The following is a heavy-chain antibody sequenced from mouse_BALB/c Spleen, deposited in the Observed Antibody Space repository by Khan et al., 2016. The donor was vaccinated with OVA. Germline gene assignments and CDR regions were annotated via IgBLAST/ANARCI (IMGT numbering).Heavy chain of an antibody. CDR2: IDPFSGAT. V-gene: IGHV1S135*01. Sequence: IQLVQSGPELMKPGASVKISCKASGYSFTTYYIHWVMQSHGTSLEWIGYIDPFSGATTYNQKFRGKATLTVDKSSSTAYIHLSNLTSEDSAVXYWSRHGYVAWFTFWGQGTLVTVSA. D-gene: IGHD2-2*01. J-gene: IGHJ3*01. CDR1: GYSFTTYY. CDR3: SRHGYVAWFTF.